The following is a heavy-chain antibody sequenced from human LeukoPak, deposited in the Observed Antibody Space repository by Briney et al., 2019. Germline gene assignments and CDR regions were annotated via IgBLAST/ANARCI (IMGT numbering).Heavy chain of an antibody. J-gene: IGHJ6*02. D-gene: IGHD2-2*01. Sequence: SETLSLTCTVSGGSISSYYWSWIRQPPGKGLEWIGYIYYSGSTNYNPSLKSRVTISVDTSKNQFPLKLSSVTAADTAVYYCARGYCSSTSCHSLPNYYYGMDVWGQGTTVTVSS. V-gene: IGHV4-59*01. CDR3: ARGYCSSTSCHSLPNYYYGMDV. CDR1: GGSISSYY. CDR2: IYYSGST.